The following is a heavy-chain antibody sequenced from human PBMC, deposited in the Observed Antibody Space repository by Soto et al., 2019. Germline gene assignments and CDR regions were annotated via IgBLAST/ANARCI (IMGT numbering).Heavy chain of an antibody. CDR2: IYYSGST. Sequence: SETLSLTCTVSGGSISSSSYYWGWISRPPGKGLEWIGSIYYSGSTYYNPSLKSRVTISVDTSKNQFSLKLSSVTAADTAVYYCARQTHDYGETDFDYWGQGTLVTVSS. V-gene: IGHV4-39*01. CDR3: ARQTHDYGETDFDY. J-gene: IGHJ4*02. CDR1: GGSISSSSYY. D-gene: IGHD4-17*01.